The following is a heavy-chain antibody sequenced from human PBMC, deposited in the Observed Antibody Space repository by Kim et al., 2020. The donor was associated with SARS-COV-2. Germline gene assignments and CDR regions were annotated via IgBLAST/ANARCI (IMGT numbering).Heavy chain of an antibody. CDR3: AEDVPGSSWYNYYYYGMDV. CDR1: GFTFSSYA. V-gene: IGHV3-23*01. J-gene: IGHJ6*02. CDR2: ISGSGGST. D-gene: IGHD6-13*01. Sequence: GGSLRLSCAASGFTFSSYAMSWVRQAPGKGLEWVSAISGSGGSTYYADSVKGRFTISRDNSKNTLYLQMNSLRAEDTAVYYCAEDVPGSSWYNYYYYGMDVWGQGTTVTVSS.